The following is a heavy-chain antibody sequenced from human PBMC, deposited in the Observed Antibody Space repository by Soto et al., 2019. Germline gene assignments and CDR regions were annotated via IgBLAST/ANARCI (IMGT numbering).Heavy chain of an antibody. CDR1: GGSISSYY. Sequence: SETLSLTCTVSGGSISSYYWSWIRQPPGKGLEWIGYIYYSGSTNYNPSLKSRVTISVDTSKNQFSLKLRSVTAADTAIYYCARRTFCIRTCYSGLETRCFDYWGQGAPVTVSS. CDR2: IYYSGST. CDR3: ARRTFCIRTCYSGLETRCFDY. V-gene: IGHV4-59*12. D-gene: IGHD2-15*01. J-gene: IGHJ4*02.